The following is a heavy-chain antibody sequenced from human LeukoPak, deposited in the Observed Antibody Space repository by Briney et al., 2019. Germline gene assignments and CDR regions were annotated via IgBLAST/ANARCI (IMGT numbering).Heavy chain of an antibody. CDR1: GGSFSVYY. D-gene: IGHD6-13*01. Sequence: SETLSLTCAVYGGSFSVYYWSWIRQPPGKGLEWIGEINHSGSTNYNPSLKSRVTISVDTSKNQFSLKLSSVTAADTAVYYCARGFRRQLNYWGQGTLVTVSS. CDR3: ARGFRRQLNY. V-gene: IGHV4-34*01. CDR2: INHSGST. J-gene: IGHJ4*02.